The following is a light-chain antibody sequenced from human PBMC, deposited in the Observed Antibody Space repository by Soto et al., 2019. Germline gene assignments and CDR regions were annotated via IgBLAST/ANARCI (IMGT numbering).Light chain of an antibody. Sequence: QPVLTQSPSASASLGASVKLTCTLSSGHSSYAIAWRQQQPEKGPRYLMKLNSDGSHSKGDGIPDRFSGSSSGAERYLTISSLQSEDAADYYCQTWGTGIWVFGGGTKLTVL. V-gene: IGLV4-69*01. CDR2: LNSDGSH. CDR3: QTWGTGIWV. J-gene: IGLJ3*02. CDR1: SGHSSYA.